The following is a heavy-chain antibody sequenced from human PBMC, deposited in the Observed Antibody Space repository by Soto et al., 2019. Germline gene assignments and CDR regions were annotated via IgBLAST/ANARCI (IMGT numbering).Heavy chain of an antibody. CDR2: IYYSGST. V-gene: IGHV4-59*12. J-gene: IGHJ4*02. CDR1: GGSISSYY. D-gene: IGHD2-8*01. Sequence: PSETLSLTCTVSGGSISSYYWSWIRQPPGKGLEWIGYIYYSGSTNYNPSLKSRVTISLDTSKKQFSLKLSSVTAADTAVFYFARLSSPIVLMVYAYYFDYWGQGTLVTVSS. CDR3: ARLSSPIVLMVYAYYFDY.